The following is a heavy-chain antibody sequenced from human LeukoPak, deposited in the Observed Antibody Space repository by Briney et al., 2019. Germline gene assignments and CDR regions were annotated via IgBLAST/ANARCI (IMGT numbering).Heavy chain of an antibody. Sequence: PGGSLTLSCVASGYTFSSYSINWVRHAPGKGLEWVSSISVRSNYIYYADSVRGRFSISRDDARDSLYLQMNSLRAEDTAVYFCVRLRRNSDTSGFYYYYDFWGQGTLVTVSS. CDR2: ISVRSNYI. V-gene: IGHV3-21*01. CDR1: GYTFSSYS. J-gene: IGHJ4*02. D-gene: IGHD3-22*01. CDR3: VRLRRNSDTSGFYYYYDF.